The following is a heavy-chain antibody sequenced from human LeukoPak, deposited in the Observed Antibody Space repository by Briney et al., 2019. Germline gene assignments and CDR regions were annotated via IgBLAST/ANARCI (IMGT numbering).Heavy chain of an antibody. CDR2: ISYDGSNK. D-gene: IGHD2-8*02. J-gene: IGHJ4*02. CDR1: GFSLSDYN. CDR3: ARDLGGVPRGY. Sequence: GGSLRLSCAASGFSLSDYNMIWVRQAPGKGLEWVAVISYDGSNKYYADSVKGRFTISRDNSKNTLYLQMNSLRAEDTAVYYCARDLGGVPRGYWGRGTLVTVSS. V-gene: IGHV3-30-3*01.